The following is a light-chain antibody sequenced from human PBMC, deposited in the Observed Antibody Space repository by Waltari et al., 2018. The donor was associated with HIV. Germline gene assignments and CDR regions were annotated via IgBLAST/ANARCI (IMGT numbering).Light chain of an antibody. CDR2: RND. CDR1: TSNIGSNY. CDR3: VTWDDSLRGVV. Sequence: SVVTQPPSASGTPGQRVTISCSGNTSNIGSNYVFWYQHLPGPAPKLLIHRNDRRPSGVPDRFSGSTSGTSASLASSGLRSEDEADYYCVTWDDSLRGVVFGGGTKVAVL. J-gene: IGLJ2*01. V-gene: IGLV1-47*01.